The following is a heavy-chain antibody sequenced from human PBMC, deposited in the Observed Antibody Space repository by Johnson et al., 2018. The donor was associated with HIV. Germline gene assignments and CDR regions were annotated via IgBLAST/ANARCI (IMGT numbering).Heavy chain of an antibody. CDR1: GFTFSDYY. V-gene: IGHV3-11*04. Sequence: QVQLVESGGGLVEPGRSLRLSCAASGFTFSDYYMSWIRQAPGKGLEWVSYISSSGSTTYYADSVKGRFTISRDNAKNSLYLQMNSLRVEETAVYYCACREAAGSYWIVWGQGTMVTVSS. D-gene: IGHD3-10*01. CDR2: ISSSGSTT. J-gene: IGHJ3*01. CDR3: ACREAAGSYWIV.